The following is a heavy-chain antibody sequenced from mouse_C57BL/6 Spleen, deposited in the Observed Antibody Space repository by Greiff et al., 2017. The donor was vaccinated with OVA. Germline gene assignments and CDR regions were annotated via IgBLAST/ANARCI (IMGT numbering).Heavy chain of an antibody. Sequence: EVQVVESGPGLVKPSQSLSLTCSVTGYSITSGYYWNWIRQFPGNKLEWMGYISYDGSNNYNPSLKNRISITRDTSKNQFFLKLNSVTTEDTATYYCARGDGYDADDYWGQGTTLTVSS. J-gene: IGHJ2*01. D-gene: IGHD2-2*01. CDR1: GYSITSGYY. CDR2: ISYDGSN. V-gene: IGHV3-6*01. CDR3: ARGDGYDADDY.